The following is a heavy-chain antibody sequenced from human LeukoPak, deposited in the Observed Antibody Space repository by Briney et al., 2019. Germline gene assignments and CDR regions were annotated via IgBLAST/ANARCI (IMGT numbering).Heavy chain of an antibody. J-gene: IGHJ6*03. CDR1: GGSISSYY. CDR3: ARQSSYYYYYMDV. V-gene: IGHV4-59*13. CDR2: IYYSGST. Sequence: SETLSLTCTVSGGSISSYYWSWLRQPPGKGLEWIGYIYYSGSTNYNPSLKSRVTISVDTSKNQFSPKLSSVTAADTAVYYCARQSSYYYYYMDVWGKGTTVTVS.